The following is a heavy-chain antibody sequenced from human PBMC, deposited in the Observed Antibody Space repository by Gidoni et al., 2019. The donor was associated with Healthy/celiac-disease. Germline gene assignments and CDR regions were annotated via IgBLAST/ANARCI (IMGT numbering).Heavy chain of an antibody. CDR2: ISYDGSNK. Sequence: QVQLVESGGGVVQPGRYLRLSCAASGFTFSSYGMHWVRQAPGKGLEWVAVISYDGSNKYYADSVKGRFTISRDNSKNTLYLQMNSLRAEDTAVYYCAKDYQELVADYWGQGTLVTVSS. J-gene: IGHJ4*02. CDR1: GFTFSSYG. V-gene: IGHV3-30*18. D-gene: IGHD1-26*01. CDR3: AKDYQELVADY.